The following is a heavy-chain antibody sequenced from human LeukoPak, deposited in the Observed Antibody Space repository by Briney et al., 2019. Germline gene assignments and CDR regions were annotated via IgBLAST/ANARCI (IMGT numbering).Heavy chain of an antibody. CDR3: ARADTWLGTFPGAY. V-gene: IGHV1-18*01. CDR1: GYTFTSYG. D-gene: IGHD6-19*01. Sequence: ASXXVSCKASGYTFTSYGISWVRQAPGQGLEWMGWISPYNANRHYAQNLQGRVTLTTDTATSTAYMELRSLTSDDTAVYYCARADTWLGTFPGAYWGQGTLVTVSS. J-gene: IGHJ4*02. CDR2: ISPYNANR.